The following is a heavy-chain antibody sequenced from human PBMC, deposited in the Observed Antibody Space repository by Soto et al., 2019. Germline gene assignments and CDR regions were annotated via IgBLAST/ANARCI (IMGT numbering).Heavy chain of an antibody. J-gene: IGHJ6*02. CDR3: AKAPIKKRFHYGMDV. CDR2: ISWDGSSR. Sequence: GGSLRLSCAASGFTFDEYTMYWVRQGPGKGLEWVSLISWDGSSRYYADSVKGRFTISRDNGKGFLYLRMNSLRTEDTASYYCAKAPIKKRFHYGMDVWGQGTTVTVSS. CDR1: GFTFDEYT. V-gene: IGHV3-43*01.